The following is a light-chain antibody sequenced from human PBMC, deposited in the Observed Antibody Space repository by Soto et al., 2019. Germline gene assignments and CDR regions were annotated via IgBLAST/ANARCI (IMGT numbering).Light chain of an antibody. CDR3: FSYAGSRTFVV. CDR2: EVT. Sequence: QSALTQPASVSGSPGQSITISFTGTSSDVGNFNLVSWYQHHPGKAPKLMIYEVTKRPSGVSNRFSGSKSGNTASLTISGLQADDEADYDCFSYAGSRTFVVIGGGTKETVL. CDR1: SSDVGNFNL. J-gene: IGLJ2*01. V-gene: IGLV2-23*02.